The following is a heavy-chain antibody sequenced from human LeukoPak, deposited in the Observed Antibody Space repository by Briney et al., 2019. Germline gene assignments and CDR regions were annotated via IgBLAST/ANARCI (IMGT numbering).Heavy chain of an antibody. V-gene: IGHV3-7*01. CDR3: ARKTAVQLWLLDLDY. J-gene: IGHJ4*02. CDR2: IKPDGSET. Sequence: PGGSLRLSCAASGFTFSSYWMSWVRQAPGKELEWVANIKPDGSETYYVDSVKGRFTISRDNAKNSLYLQMNSLRAEDTAVYYCARKTAVQLWLLDLDYWGQGTLVTVSS. CDR1: GFTFSSYW. D-gene: IGHD5-18*01.